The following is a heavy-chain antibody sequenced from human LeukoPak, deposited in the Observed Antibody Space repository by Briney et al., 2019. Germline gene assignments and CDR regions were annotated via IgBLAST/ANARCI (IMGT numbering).Heavy chain of an antibody. CDR1: GFTFSSYA. D-gene: IGHD6-13*01. CDR2: ISYDGSNK. Sequence: PGRSLRLSCAASGFTFSSYAMHWVRQAPGKGLEWVAVISYDGSNKYYADSVKGRFTISRDNSKNTLYLQMNSLRAEDTAVYYCASLGPQQLVLFKTDYWGQGTLVTVSS. CDR3: ASLGPQQLVLFKTDY. J-gene: IGHJ4*02. V-gene: IGHV3-30-3*01.